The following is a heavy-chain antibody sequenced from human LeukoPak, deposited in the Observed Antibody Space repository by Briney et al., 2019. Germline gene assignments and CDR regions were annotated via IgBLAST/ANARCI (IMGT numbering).Heavy chain of an antibody. J-gene: IGHJ4*02. D-gene: IGHD6-6*01. Sequence: ASVKVSCKASGYTFTGHYIHWVRQAPGQGLEWMGWISAYNGNTNYAEKFQGRVTMTTDTSTSTAYMELRSLRSDDTAVYFCARDARKFSTSNGGDYWGQGTLVTVSS. CDR2: ISAYNGNT. V-gene: IGHV1-18*04. CDR1: GYTFTGHY. CDR3: ARDARKFSTSNGGDY.